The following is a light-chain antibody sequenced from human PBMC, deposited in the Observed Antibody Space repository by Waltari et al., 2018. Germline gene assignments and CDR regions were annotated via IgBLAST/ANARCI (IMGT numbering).Light chain of an antibody. CDR3: QSYDSSLSGGDVV. CDR2: GNS. Sequence: QSVLTQPPSVSGAPGQRVTISCTGSSSNIGAGYDVHWYQQVPGTAPKLLIYGNSNRPSGVPDRFAGSKSGTSASLAITGLQAEDEADYYCQSYDSSLSGGDVVFGGGTKLTVL. V-gene: IGLV1-40*01. J-gene: IGLJ2*01. CDR1: SSNIGAGYD.